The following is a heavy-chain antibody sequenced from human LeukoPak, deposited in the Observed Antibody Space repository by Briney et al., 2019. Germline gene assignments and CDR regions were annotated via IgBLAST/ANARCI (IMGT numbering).Heavy chain of an antibody. CDR3: ARLPDNPGYSSSWYPEAIDY. Sequence: SVKVSCKASGGTFSSYAISWVRQAPGQGLEWMGRIIPILGIANYAQKFQGRVTITADKSTSTAYMELSSLRSEDTAVYYCARLPDNPGYSSSWYPEAIDYWGQGTLVTVSS. D-gene: IGHD6-13*01. V-gene: IGHV1-69*04. J-gene: IGHJ4*02. CDR2: IIPILGIA. CDR1: GGTFSSYA.